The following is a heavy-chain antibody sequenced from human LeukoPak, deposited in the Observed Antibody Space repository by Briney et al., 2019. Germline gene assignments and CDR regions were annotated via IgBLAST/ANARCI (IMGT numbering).Heavy chain of an antibody. CDR3: ARQWQMGQQPYYYYYYGMDV. V-gene: IGHV1-46*01. J-gene: IGHJ6*02. Sequence: ASVKVSYKASGYTFTSYYMHWVRQAPGQGLEWMGIINPSGGSTSYAQKFQGRVTMTRDTSTSTVYMELSSLRSEDTAVYYCARQWQMGQQPYYYYYYGMDVWGQGTTVTVSS. CDR1: GYTFTSYY. D-gene: IGHD6-13*01. CDR2: INPSGGST.